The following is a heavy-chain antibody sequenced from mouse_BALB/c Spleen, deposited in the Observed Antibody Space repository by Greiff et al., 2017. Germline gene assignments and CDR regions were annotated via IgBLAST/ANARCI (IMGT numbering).Heavy chain of an antibody. D-gene: IGHD1-2*01. J-gene: IGHJ3*02. CDR1: GYSITSGYY. Sequence: VQLQESGPGLVKPSQSLSLTCSVTGYSITSGYYWNWIRQFPGNKLEWMGYISYDGSNNYNPSLKNRISITRDTSKNQFFLKLNSVTTEDTATYYCARESITTAKAYGYWGQGTLVTVSA. CDR2: ISYDGSN. CDR3: ARESITTAKAYGY. V-gene: IGHV3-6*02.